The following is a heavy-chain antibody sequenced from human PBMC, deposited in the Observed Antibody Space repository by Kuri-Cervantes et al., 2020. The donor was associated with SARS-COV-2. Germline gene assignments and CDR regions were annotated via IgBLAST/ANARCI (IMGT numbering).Heavy chain of an antibody. J-gene: IGHJ1*01. V-gene: IGHV3-48*04. D-gene: IGHD3-22*01. CDR1: GFSFSSYS. CDR2: ISSSSSTI. CDR3: ARGVHEQLYDSSGYYSAEYFQH. Sequence: LSLTCAASGFSFSSYSMNWVRQAPGKGLEWVSYISSSSSTIYYADSVKGRFTISRDNDKNSLYLQMNSLGAEDTAVYYCARGVHEQLYDSSGYYSAEYFQHWGQGTLVTVSS.